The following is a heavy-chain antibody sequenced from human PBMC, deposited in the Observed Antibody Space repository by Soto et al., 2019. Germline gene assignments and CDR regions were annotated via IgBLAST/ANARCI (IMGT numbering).Heavy chain of an antibody. Sequence: HPGGSLRLSCAASGFTFSSYAMHWVRQAPGKGLEWVAVISYDGSNKYYADSVKGRFTISRDNSKNTLYLQMNSLRAEDTAVYYCARDIVVVPDTTNIHSTRTPLDPWGQGTLVTVSS. V-gene: IGHV3-30-3*01. CDR1: GFTFSSYA. CDR3: ARDIVVVPDTTNIHSTRTPLDP. CDR2: ISYDGSNK. J-gene: IGHJ5*02. D-gene: IGHD2-2*01.